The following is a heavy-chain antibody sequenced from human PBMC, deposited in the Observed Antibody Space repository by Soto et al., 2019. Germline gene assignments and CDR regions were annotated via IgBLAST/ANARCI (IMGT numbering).Heavy chain of an antibody. V-gene: IGHV5-51*01. Sequence: GESLKISCNGSGYIFTNYWIGWVRQMPGKGLEWMGIIYPGDSDTRYSPSIQGQVTISVDKSVSTAYLQWSSLKASDTAMYYCARRYSSSPYAFDIWGQGTMVTVSS. J-gene: IGHJ3*02. CDR3: ARRYSSSPYAFDI. CDR2: IYPGDSDT. CDR1: GYIFTNYW. D-gene: IGHD6-6*01.